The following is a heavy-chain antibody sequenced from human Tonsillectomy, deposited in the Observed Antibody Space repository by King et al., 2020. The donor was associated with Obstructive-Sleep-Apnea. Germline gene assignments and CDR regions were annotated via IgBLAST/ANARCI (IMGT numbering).Heavy chain of an antibody. D-gene: IGHD3-22*01. CDR1: GYTFTGYG. CDR3: ARDYFDNSGYRFDY. J-gene: IGHJ4*02. V-gene: IGHV1-18*04. CDR2: SSADNGNT. Sequence: QLVQSGAEVKKPGASVKVSCKASGYTFTGYGISWVRQAPGQGLEWMGWSSADNGNTNYAQKLQGSVTMTTDTSTRTGYMEMRSLRSDDTAVYYCARDYFDNSGYRFDYWGQGTLVTVSS.